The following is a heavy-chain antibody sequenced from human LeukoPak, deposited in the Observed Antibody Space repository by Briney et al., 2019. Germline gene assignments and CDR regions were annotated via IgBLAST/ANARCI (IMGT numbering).Heavy chain of an antibody. D-gene: IGHD3-3*02. CDR1: GESLSGFY. Sequence: SETLSLTCAVYGESLSGFYWTWIRQPPGKGLEWVGEIDHIGRSNYNPSLKSRVALSVDRSKNQFFLKLNSVTAADTAVYLCARPRPCSATIFSGYMDVWGRGTTVIVSS. V-gene: IGHV4-34*01. CDR2: IDHIGRS. J-gene: IGHJ6*04. CDR3: ARPRPCSATIFSGYMDV.